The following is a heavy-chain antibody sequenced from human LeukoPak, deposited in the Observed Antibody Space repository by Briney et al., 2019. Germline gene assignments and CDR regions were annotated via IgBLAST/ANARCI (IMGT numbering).Heavy chain of an antibody. V-gene: IGHV3-30*14. CDR2: ISYDGGNK. CDR1: GFTFSSYA. CDR3: ARGREYY. Sequence: GGSLRLSCAASGFTFSSYAMHWVRQAPGKGLEWVAVISYDGGNKYSADSVKGRFTISKDNSKNTLYLQMNSLRAEDTAVYYCARGREYYWGQGTLVTVSS. J-gene: IGHJ4*02.